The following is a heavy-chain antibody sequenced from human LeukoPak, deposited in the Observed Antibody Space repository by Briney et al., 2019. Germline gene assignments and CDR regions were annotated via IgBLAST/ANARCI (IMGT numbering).Heavy chain of an antibody. CDR3: ARPPKVYCSSTSCRPY. V-gene: IGHV3-74*01. D-gene: IGHD2-2*01. CDR1: GFTFSSYW. CDR2: INSDGSST. Sequence: GGSLRLSCAASGFTFSSYWMHWVRHAPGKGLVWVLRINSDGSSTSYADSVKGRFTISRDNAKNTLYLQMNSLRAEDTAVYYCARPPKVYCSSTSCRPYWGQGTLVTVSS. J-gene: IGHJ4*02.